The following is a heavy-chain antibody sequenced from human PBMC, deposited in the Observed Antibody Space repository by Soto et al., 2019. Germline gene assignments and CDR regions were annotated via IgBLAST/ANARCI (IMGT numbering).Heavy chain of an antibody. CDR2: INHSGST. J-gene: IGHJ4*02. CDR1: GGSFSGYY. V-gene: IGHV4-34*01. CDR3: ARDRGDSGCEDY. Sequence: SETLSLTCAVYGGSFSGYYWSWIRQPPGKGLEWIGEINHSGSTNYNPSLKSRFTISVDTSKNQFYLKLSSVTAADTAVYYCARDRGDSGCEDYWGQGTLVTVSS. D-gene: IGHD5-12*01.